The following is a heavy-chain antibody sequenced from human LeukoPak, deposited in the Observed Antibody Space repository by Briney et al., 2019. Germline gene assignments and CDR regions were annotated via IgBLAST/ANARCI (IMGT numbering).Heavy chain of an antibody. D-gene: IGHD3-3*01. Sequence: ASVKVSCKASGYTFTSYDINWVRQATGQGLEWMGWVNPNSGNTGYAQKFQGRVTMTRNTSISTAYMELSSLRSEDTAVYYCARGGLRFLEWLSSAYNWFDPWGQGTLVTVSS. V-gene: IGHV1-8*01. CDR1: GYTFTSYD. CDR2: VNPNSGNT. J-gene: IGHJ5*02. CDR3: ARGGLRFLEWLSSAYNWFDP.